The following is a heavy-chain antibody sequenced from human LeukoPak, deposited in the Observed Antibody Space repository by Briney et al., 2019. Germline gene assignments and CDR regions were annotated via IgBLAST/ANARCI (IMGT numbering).Heavy chain of an antibody. V-gene: IGHV3-30*04. J-gene: IGHJ6*03. CDR3: ARALYSGYDGNYYYYMDV. Sequence: GGSLRLSCAASGFTFSSYAMHWVRQAPGKGLEWVAVISYDGSNKYYADSVKGRFTISRDNSKNTLYLQMNSLRAEDTAVYYCARALYSGYDGNYYYYMDVWGKGTTVTVSS. CDR2: ISYDGSNK. CDR1: GFTFSSYA. D-gene: IGHD5-12*01.